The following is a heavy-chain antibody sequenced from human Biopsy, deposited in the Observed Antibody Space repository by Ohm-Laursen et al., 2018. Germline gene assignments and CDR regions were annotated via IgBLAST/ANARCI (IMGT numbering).Heavy chain of an antibody. V-gene: IGHV3-23*01. CDR1: GFTFGGAW. CDR3: VKQWGGYNFDS. Sequence: SLRLSCSASGFTFGGAWMSWIRQAPGKGLEWVAHIDVSDYNTYYADSVRGRFTISRDNSKQMVHLEINSLTADDTAVYYCVKQWGGYNFDSWGQGTLVTVSS. J-gene: IGHJ5*01. D-gene: IGHD1-14*01. CDR2: IDVSDYNT.